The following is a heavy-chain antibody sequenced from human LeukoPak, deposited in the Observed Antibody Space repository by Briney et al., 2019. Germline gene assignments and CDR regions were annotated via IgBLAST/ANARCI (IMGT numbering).Heavy chain of an antibody. CDR3: ARGARASDS. Sequence: PGGSLRLSCAASGFTFSAHYMSWIRQAPGKGLEWLSYISGNGGDTNYADSVRGRITISRDNAKNSLFLQMNSLRAEDTAIYYCARGARASDSWGQGTLVTVSS. J-gene: IGHJ4*02. CDR2: ISGNGGDT. CDR1: GFTFSAHY. V-gene: IGHV3-11*05.